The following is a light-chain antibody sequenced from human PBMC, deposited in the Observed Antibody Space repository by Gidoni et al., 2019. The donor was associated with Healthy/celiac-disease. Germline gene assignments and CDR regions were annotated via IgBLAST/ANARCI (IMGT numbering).Light chain of an antibody. Sequence: QPPSSLSESVGDRVTITCRTSQSISSYLNWYQQKPGKAPKLLIYAASSLQSGVPSRFSGSGSGTDFTLTISSLQPEDFATYYCQQSYSTLFTFGPGTKVDIK. J-gene: IGKJ3*01. V-gene: IGKV1-39*01. CDR2: AAS. CDR3: QQSYSTLFT. CDR1: QSISSY.